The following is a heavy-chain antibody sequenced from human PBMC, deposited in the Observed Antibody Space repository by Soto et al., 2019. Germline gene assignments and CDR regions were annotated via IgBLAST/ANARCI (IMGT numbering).Heavy chain of an antibody. V-gene: IGHV1-2*04. J-gene: IGHJ5*02. D-gene: IGHD3-9*01. CDR2: INPNSGGT. CDR3: ARDSKYYDILTGHPNWFDP. CDR1: GYTFTGYY. Sequence: ASVKVSCKASGYTFTGYYMHWVRQAPGQGLEWMGWINPNSGGTNYAQKFQGWVTMTRDTSISTAYMELSRPRSDDTAVYYCARDSKYYDILTGHPNWFDPWGQGTLVTVSS.